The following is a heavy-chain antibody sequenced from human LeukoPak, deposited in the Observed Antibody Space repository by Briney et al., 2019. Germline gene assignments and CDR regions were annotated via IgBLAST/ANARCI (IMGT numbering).Heavy chain of an antibody. CDR3: AKDLGVKWLVPYCFDY. D-gene: IGHD6-19*01. CDR2: ISYDGSRK. Sequence: PGGSLRLSCAASGFTFSNYGMHWAPQAPEKGLVWVAVISYDGSRKYYADFVKGRFTISRDNSKNTLYLQMNSLRTEDTAVYYCAKDLGVKWLVPYCFDYWGQGALVTVSS. J-gene: IGHJ4*02. CDR1: GFTFSNYG. V-gene: IGHV3-30*18.